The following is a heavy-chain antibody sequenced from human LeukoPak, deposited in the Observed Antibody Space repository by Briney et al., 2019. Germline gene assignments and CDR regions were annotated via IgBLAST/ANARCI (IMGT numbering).Heavy chain of an antibody. CDR2: ISAYNGNT. Sequence: ASVKVSCKASGYTFTSYGISWVRQAPGQGLEWMGWISAYNGNTNYAQKLQGRVTITADKSTSTAYMELSSLRSEDTAVYYCARSVDGLYYFDYWGQGTLVTVSS. CDR3: ARSVDGLYYFDY. V-gene: IGHV1-18*01. J-gene: IGHJ4*02. CDR1: GYTFTSYG. D-gene: IGHD5-24*01.